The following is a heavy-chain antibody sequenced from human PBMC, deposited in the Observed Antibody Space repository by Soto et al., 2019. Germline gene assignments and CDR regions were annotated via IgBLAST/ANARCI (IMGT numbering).Heavy chain of an antibody. CDR2: ISYDGSNK. J-gene: IGHJ5*02. V-gene: IGHV3-30-3*01. D-gene: IGHD6-13*01. CDR1: GFTFSSYA. CDR3: ASRPGSSSWYEGGFDP. Sequence: QVQLVESGGGVVQPGRSLRLSCAASGFTFSSYAMHWVRQAPGKGLEWVAVISYDGSNKYYADSVKGRFTISRDNSKTTLYLQTNSLRAEDTAVYYCASRPGSSSWYEGGFDPWGQGTLVTVSS.